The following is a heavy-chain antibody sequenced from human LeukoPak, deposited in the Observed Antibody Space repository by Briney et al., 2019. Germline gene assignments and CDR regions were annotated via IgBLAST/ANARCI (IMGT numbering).Heavy chain of an antibody. CDR3: ARVGLGYCSSTSCPFDY. Sequence: GGSLRLPCAASGFTFSSYSMNWVRQAPGKGLEWVSYISSSSSTIYYADSVKGRFTISRDNAKNSLYLQMNSLRAEDTAVYYCARVGLGYCSSTSCPFDYWGQGTLVTVSS. D-gene: IGHD2-2*03. CDR1: GFTFSSYS. CDR2: ISSSSSTI. V-gene: IGHV3-48*01. J-gene: IGHJ4*02.